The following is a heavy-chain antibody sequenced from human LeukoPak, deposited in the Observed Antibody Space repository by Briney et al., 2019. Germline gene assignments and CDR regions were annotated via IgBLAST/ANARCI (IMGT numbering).Heavy chain of an antibody. CDR1: GGSISSTNYY. D-gene: IGHD2-21*01. V-gene: IGHV4-39*01. CDR3: ARRSIARGKVDVIVFDY. J-gene: IGHJ4*02. CDR2: IYYSGNT. Sequence: PSETLSLTCTVSGGSISSTNYYWGWIRQPPGKGLEWIGSIYYSGNTYYNPSLKSRVTISVDTSKNQFSLKVRSVTAADTSVYYCARRSIARGKVDVIVFDYWGQGALVTVSS.